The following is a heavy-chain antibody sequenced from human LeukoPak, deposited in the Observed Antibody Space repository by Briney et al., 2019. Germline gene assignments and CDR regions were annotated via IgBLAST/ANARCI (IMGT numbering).Heavy chain of an antibody. CDR3: VRYSYGNDYFDY. J-gene: IGHJ4*02. Sequence: ASVKVSCKASGGTFSSYAISWVRQAPGQGLDWMGGIIPIFGTANYAQKFQGRVTITADKSTSTAYMELSSLRSEDTAVYYCVRYSYGNDYFDYWGQGTLVTVSS. V-gene: IGHV1-69*06. CDR1: GGTFSSYA. D-gene: IGHD5-18*01. CDR2: IIPIFGTA.